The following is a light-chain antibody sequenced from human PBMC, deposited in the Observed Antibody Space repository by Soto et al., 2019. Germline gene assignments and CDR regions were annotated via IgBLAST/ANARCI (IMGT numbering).Light chain of an antibody. Sequence: DIQMTQSPSILSASVGDRVTITCRASQSIRNWLAWYQQKPGKVPKVLIYESSTLQSGAPSRFSGSGSGTEFTLTIDSLQPDDFGTYYCLHYDSYPWTFGPGTKEEV. CDR2: ESS. J-gene: IGKJ1*01. CDR3: LHYDSYPWT. V-gene: IGKV1-5*01. CDR1: QSIRNW.